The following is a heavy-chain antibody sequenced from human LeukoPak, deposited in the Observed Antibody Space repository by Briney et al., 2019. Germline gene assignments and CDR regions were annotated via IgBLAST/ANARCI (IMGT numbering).Heavy chain of an antibody. CDR2: ISAYNGNT. CDR1: GYTFTSYG. CDR3: ARVWCSSTSCYYYFDY. Sequence: GASVKVSCKASGYTFTSYGISWVRQAPGQGLEWMGWISAYNGNTNYAQKLQGRVTMNTDTSTSTAYMELRSLRSDDTAVYYCARVWCSSTSCYYYFDYWGQGTLVTVSS. J-gene: IGHJ4*02. D-gene: IGHD2-2*01. V-gene: IGHV1-18*01.